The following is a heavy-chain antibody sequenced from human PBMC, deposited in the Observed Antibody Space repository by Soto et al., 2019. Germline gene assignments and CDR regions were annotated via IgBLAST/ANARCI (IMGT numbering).Heavy chain of an antibody. CDR2: INPNSGGT. J-gene: IGHJ6*02. CDR1: GYTFTGYY. V-gene: IGHV1-2*04. Sequence: ASVKVSCKASGYTFTGYYMHWVRQAPGQGLEWMGWINPNSGGTNYAQKFQGWVTMTRDTSISTAYMELSRLRSDDTAVYYCARGSIAVAGWVGYYYYYGMDVWGQGTTVTVPS. D-gene: IGHD6-19*01. CDR3: ARGSIAVAGWVGYYYYYGMDV.